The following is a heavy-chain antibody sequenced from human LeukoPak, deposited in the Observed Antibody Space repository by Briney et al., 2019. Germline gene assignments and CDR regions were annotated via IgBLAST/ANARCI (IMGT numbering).Heavy chain of an antibody. CDR3: ARDHCSSTSCYDCGMDV. CDR2: IKQDGSEK. Sequence: GSLRLSCAASGFTFSSYWMSWVRQAPGKGLEWVANIKQDGSEKYYVDSVKGRFTISRDNAKNSLYLQMNSLRAEGTAVYYCARDHCSSTSCYDCGMDVWGQGTTVTVSS. J-gene: IGHJ6*02. D-gene: IGHD2-2*01. V-gene: IGHV3-7*01. CDR1: GFTFSSYW.